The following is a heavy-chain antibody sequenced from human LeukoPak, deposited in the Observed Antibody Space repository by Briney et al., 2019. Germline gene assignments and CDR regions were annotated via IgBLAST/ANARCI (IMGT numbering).Heavy chain of an antibody. J-gene: IGHJ5*02. Sequence: SETLSLTCTVSGGSISSYYWSWIRQPPGKGLEWIGYIYYSGSTNYNPSLKSRVTILVDTSKNQFSLKLSSVTAADTAVYYCAGTVAGMYNWFDPWGQGTLVTVSS. D-gene: IGHD6-19*01. CDR1: GGSISSYY. V-gene: IGHV4-59*01. CDR3: AGTVAGMYNWFDP. CDR2: IYYSGST.